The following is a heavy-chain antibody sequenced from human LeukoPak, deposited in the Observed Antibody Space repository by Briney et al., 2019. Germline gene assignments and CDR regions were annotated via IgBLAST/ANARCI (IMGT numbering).Heavy chain of an antibody. CDR1: GFTFSGYW. CDR2: IKEDGSET. J-gene: IGHJ4*02. V-gene: IGHV3-7*01. Sequence: GGSLRLSCAAPGFTFSGYWMNWVRQAPGKGLEWVANIKEDGSETYYADSLKGRFTISRDNAENSLYLQMHSLRAEDTAVYYCVRDGSGSVEFDYWGQGTLVTVSS. D-gene: IGHD3-10*01. CDR3: VRDGSGSVEFDY.